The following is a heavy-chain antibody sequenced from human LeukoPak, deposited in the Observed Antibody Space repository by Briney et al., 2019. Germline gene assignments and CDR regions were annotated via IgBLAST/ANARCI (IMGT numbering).Heavy chain of an antibody. J-gene: IGHJ4*02. V-gene: IGHV4-34*01. CDR1: GGSFSGYY. Sequence: SSETLSLICAVYGGSFSGYYWSWIRQPPGKGLEWIGEINHSGSTNYNPSLKSRVTISVDTSKKQFSLKLSSVTAADTAVYYCATSSAAGTYYFDYWGQGTLVTVSS. CDR3: ATSSAAGTYYFDY. D-gene: IGHD6-13*01. CDR2: INHSGST.